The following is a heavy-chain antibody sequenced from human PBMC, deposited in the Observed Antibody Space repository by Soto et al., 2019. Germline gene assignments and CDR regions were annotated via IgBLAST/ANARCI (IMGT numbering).Heavy chain of an antibody. D-gene: IGHD3-9*01. CDR2: ISYDGSNK. CDR3: AKDLLLHYDILTGPVDY. Sequence: HPGGSLRLSCAASGFTFSSYGMHWVRQAPGKGLEWVAVISYDGSNKYYADSVKGRFTISRDNSKNTLYLQMNSLRAEDTAVYYCAKDLLLHYDILTGPVDYWGQGTLVTVSS. CDR1: GFTFSSYG. J-gene: IGHJ4*02. V-gene: IGHV3-30*18.